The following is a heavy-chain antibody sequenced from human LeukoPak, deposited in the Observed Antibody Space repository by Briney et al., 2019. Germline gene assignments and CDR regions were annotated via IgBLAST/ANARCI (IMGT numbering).Heavy chain of an antibody. D-gene: IGHD5-18*01. Sequence: PSETLSLTCAVSGGSISSGGYSWSWIRQPPGEGLEWIGYIYHSGSTYYNPSRKSRVTISVDRSKNQFSLKLSSVTAADTAVYYCARGQRGYSYGWPYFDYWGQGTLVTVSS. V-gene: IGHV4-30-2*01. J-gene: IGHJ4*02. CDR2: IYHSGST. CDR1: GGSISSGGYS. CDR3: ARGQRGYSYGWPYFDY.